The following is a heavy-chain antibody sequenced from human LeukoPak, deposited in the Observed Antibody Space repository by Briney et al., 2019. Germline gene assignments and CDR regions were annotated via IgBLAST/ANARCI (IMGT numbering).Heavy chain of an antibody. CDR2: ISSGGDSI. Sequence: PGGPLRLSCAASGITFSDHYMSWIRQAPGKGLEWLSYISSGGDSIYYADSVKGRFTISRDNAKNSVSLQMNSLRAEDTAVYYCARRAGAYSHPYDYWGQGTLVTVSS. J-gene: IGHJ4*02. CDR1: GITFSDHY. V-gene: IGHV3-11*04. D-gene: IGHD4/OR15-4a*01. CDR3: ARRAGAYSHPYDY.